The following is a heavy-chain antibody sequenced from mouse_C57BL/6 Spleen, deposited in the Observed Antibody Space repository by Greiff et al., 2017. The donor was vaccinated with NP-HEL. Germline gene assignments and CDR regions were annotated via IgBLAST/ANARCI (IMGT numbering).Heavy chain of an antibody. CDR2: INPGSGGT. CDR1: GYAFTNYL. J-gene: IGHJ2*01. CDR3: ARESDYGSSIFDY. Sequence: QVQLQQSGAELVRPGTSVKVSCKASGYAFTNYLIEWVKQRPGQGLEWIGVINPGSGGTNYNEKFKGKATLTADKSSSTAYMQLSSLTSEDSAVYFCARESDYGSSIFDYWGQGTTLTVSS. V-gene: IGHV1-54*01. D-gene: IGHD1-1*01.